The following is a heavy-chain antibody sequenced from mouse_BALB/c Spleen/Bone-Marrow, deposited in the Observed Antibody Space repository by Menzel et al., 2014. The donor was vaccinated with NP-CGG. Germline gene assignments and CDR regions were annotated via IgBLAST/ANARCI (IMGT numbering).Heavy chain of an antibody. CDR1: GFAFSGHD. J-gene: IGHJ4*01. D-gene: IGHD2-2*01. CDR2: ISSGGSNT. CDR3: ARQRGYAYAMDY. Sequence: EVQLVESGGGLVKPGGSLKLSCAASGFAFSGHDMSWVRQTPEKRLEWVAYISSGGSNTYYPDPVKGRFTISRDNAKNALYLQMNSLKSEDTAMYYCARQRGYAYAMDYWGQGTSVTVSS. V-gene: IGHV5-12-1*01.